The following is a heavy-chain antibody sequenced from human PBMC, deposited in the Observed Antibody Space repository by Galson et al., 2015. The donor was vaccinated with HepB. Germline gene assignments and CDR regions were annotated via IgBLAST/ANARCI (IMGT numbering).Heavy chain of an antibody. Sequence: SLRLSCAASGFTFSDYYMSWIRQAPGKGLEWVSYISSSSSYTNYADSVKGRFTISRDNAKNSLYLQMNSLRAEDTAVYYCARVPYCGGDCGAPNWYFDLWGRGTLVTVSS. CDR1: GFTFSDYY. CDR2: ISSSSSYT. D-gene: IGHD2-21*02. V-gene: IGHV3-11*05. CDR3: ARVPYCGGDCGAPNWYFDL. J-gene: IGHJ2*01.